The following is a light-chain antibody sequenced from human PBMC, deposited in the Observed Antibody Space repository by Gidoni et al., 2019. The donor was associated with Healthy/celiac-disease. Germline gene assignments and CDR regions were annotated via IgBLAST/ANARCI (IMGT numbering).Light chain of an antibody. CDR1: QSVSSY. J-gene: IGKJ5*01. CDR2: DAS. Sequence: EIVLTQSPATLSLSPGESATLSYRASQSVSSYFAWYQQKPGQAPRLLIYDASNRATGIPARFSGSGSGTDFTLTISSLEPEDFAVYYCQQRSNWPITFGQGTRLEIK. V-gene: IGKV3-11*01. CDR3: QQRSNWPIT.